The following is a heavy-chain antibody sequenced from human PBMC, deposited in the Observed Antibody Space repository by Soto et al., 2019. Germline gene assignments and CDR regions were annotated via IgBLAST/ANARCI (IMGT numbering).Heavy chain of an antibody. J-gene: IGHJ4*02. Sequence: SETLSLTCAVYGGSFSGYYWSWIRQPPGKGLEWIGEINHSGSTNYNPSLKSRVTISVDTSKNQFSLKLSSVTAADTAVYYWARWSNYGGFDYWGQGTLVTVSS. CDR2: INHSGST. V-gene: IGHV4-34*01. D-gene: IGHD4-4*01. CDR3: ARWSNYGGFDY. CDR1: GGSFSGYY.